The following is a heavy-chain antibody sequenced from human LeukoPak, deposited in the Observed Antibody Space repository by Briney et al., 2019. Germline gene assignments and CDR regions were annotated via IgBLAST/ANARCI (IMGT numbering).Heavy chain of an antibody. J-gene: IGHJ3*02. CDR1: GGSISSGGYY. V-gene: IGHV4-30-2*01. Sequence: PSETLSLTYTVSGGSISSGGYYWSWIRQPPGKGLEWIGYIYHSGSTYYNPSLKSRVTISVDRSKNQFSLKLSSVTAADTAVYYCARTHIGFDAFDIWGQGTMVTVSS. CDR2: IYHSGST. D-gene: IGHD5-12*01. CDR3: ARTHIGFDAFDI.